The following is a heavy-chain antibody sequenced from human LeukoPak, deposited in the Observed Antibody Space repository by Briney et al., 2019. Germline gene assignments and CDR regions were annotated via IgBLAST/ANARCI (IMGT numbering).Heavy chain of an antibody. CDR1: GGTFSSYA. V-gene: IGHV1-69*05. D-gene: IGHD4-17*01. CDR2: IIPIFGTA. J-gene: IGHJ6*03. Sequence: GASVKVSCKASGGTFSSYAISWVRQAPGQGLEWMGGIIPIFGTANYAQKFQGRVTITTDESTSTAYIELSSLRSEDTAVYYCARDTATTRGYYYYMDVWGKGTTVTVSS. CDR3: ARDTATTRGYYYYMDV.